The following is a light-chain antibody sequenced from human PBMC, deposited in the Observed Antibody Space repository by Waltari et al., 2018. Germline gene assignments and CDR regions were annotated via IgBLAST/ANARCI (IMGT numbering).Light chain of an antibody. Sequence: QSVLTQPPSASGTPGQRVTISCSGRSSNRGSNYVYRYQHVPGAAPKLLIYRNNQRPSGVPDRFSGSKSGTSASLAISGLRSEDEADYYCAAWDDSLSRWLLGGGTKLTVL. CDR2: RNN. V-gene: IGLV1-47*01. CDR1: SSNRGSNY. J-gene: IGLJ3*02. CDR3: AAWDDSLSRWL.